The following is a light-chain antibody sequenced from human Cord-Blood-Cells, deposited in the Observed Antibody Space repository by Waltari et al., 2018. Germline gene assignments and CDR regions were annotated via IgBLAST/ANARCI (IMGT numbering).Light chain of an antibody. V-gene: IGLV2-14*03. CDR2: AVS. CDR3: SSYTSSSTYV. Sequence: QSALTQPASVSGSPGQSITISCTGTSSDVGGYNYVSWYQQHTGKAPKLLIYAVSNRPSGVSNRFAGSKSGNTASLTISGLQAEDEADYYCSSYTSSSTYVFGTGTKVTVL. J-gene: IGLJ1*01. CDR1: SSDVGGYNY.